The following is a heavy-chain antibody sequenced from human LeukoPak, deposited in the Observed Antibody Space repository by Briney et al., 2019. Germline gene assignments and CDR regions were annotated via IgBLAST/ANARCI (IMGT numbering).Heavy chain of an antibody. CDR1: GFTFSNYW. J-gene: IGHJ3*02. CDR3: TRGMVGDAFDI. V-gene: IGHV3-74*03. CDR2: INSGGGST. Sequence: GSLRLSCTASGFTFSNYWMHWVRQAPGKGLVWVSRINSGGGSTTYADSVKGRFSISRDNAKNTLYLQMNSLRAEDTAVYYCTRGMVGDAFDIWGHGTLVTVSS. D-gene: IGHD2-15*01.